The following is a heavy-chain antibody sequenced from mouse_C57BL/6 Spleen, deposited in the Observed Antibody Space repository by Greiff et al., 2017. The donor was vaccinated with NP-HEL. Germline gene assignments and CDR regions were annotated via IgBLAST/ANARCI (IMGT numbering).Heavy chain of an antibody. CDR3: TTGGYYREDY. J-gene: IGHJ2*01. D-gene: IGHD2-3*01. CDR1: GFNIKDDY. Sequence: EVQLQQSGADLVRPGASVKLSCTASGFNIKDDYMHWVKQRPEQGLEWIGWIDPENGDTEYASKFQGKATITADTSSNTAYLQLSSLTSEDTAVYYCTTGGYYREDYWGQGTTLTVSS. V-gene: IGHV14-4*01. CDR2: IDPENGDT.